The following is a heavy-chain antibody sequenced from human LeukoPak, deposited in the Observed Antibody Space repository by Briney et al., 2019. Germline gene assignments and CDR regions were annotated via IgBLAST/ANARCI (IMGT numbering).Heavy chain of an antibody. J-gene: IGHJ4*02. V-gene: IGHV3-48*01. CDR2: ISSSSSSII. D-gene: IGHD2-8*01. Sequence: GGSLRLSCAASGFTFSSYSMSWVRQAPGKGLEWVSYISSSSSSIINYADSVKGRFTISRDNAKNSLYLQMNSLRAEDTAVYYCARSHCTRSTCPGPPDYWGQGTLVTVSS. CDR3: ARSHCTRSTCPGPPDY. CDR1: GFTFSSYS.